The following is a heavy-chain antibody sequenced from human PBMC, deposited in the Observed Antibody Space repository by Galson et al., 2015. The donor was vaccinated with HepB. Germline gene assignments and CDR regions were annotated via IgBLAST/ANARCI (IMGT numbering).Heavy chain of an antibody. Sequence: ETLSLTCTVSGGSIRGYYWSWIRQPPGKGLEWIGYIYYSGSTYYNPSLKSRVTISVDTSKNQFPLKLSSVTAADTAVYYCARGYRGGYFDYWGQGTLVTVSS. CDR3: ARGYRGGYFDY. D-gene: IGHD2-21*01. CDR1: GGSIRGYY. J-gene: IGHJ4*02. CDR2: IYYSGST. V-gene: IGHV4-59*12.